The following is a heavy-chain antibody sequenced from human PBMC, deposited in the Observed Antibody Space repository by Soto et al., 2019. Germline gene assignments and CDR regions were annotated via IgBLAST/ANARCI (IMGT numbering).Heavy chain of an antibody. CDR2: IYWNDEK. CDR3: AHRVNMARGPYNYFGP. Sequence: GSGPTLVNPTQTLTLTCSFSGFSLTPGVGVGWIRQPPGKALEWLAIIYWNDEKLYNPSLKTRLTITKDTSKNQVVLTVTDMDPVDTATYYCAHRVNMARGPYNYFGPWGQGTLVTVSS. D-gene: IGHD3-10*01. J-gene: IGHJ5*02. V-gene: IGHV2-5*01. CDR1: GFSLTPGVG.